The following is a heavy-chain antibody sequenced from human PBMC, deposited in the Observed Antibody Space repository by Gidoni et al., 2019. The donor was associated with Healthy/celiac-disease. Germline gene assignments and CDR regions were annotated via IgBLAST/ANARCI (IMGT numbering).Heavy chain of an antibody. CDR3: ARDLTRVFCSSTSCSSRWFDP. D-gene: IGHD2-2*01. Sequence: EVQLVESGGGLVKPGGSLRLSCAASGFTFSSSSMNWVRQAPGKGLEWVSSISSSSSYIYYADSVKGRFTISRDNAKNSLYLQMNSLRAEDTAVYYCARDLTRVFCSSTSCSSRWFDPWGQGTLVTVSS. CDR2: ISSSSSYI. CDR1: GFTFSSSS. V-gene: IGHV3-21*01. J-gene: IGHJ5*02.